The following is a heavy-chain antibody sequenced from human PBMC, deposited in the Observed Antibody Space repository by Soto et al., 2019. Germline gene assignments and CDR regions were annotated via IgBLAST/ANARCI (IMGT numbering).Heavy chain of an antibody. Sequence: EVRLVESGGGLVQPGGSLRLSCAASGVTVGNNYMSWVRQAPGKGLEWVSVTYSGGDTRYADAVKGRFTMSRDRTKNTVYLQKDSLRAVDTAVYFCASNVPVSALGYWGQGFLVTVPS. CDR1: GVTVGNNY. D-gene: IGHD2-8*01. CDR2: TYSGGDT. J-gene: IGHJ4*02. V-gene: IGHV3-66*01. CDR3: ASNVPVSALGY.